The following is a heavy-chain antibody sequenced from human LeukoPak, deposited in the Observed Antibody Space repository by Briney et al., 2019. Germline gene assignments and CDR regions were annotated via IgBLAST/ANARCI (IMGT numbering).Heavy chain of an antibody. D-gene: IGHD6-13*01. Sequence: GGPLRLPCAASGFTFSNYPMHWVRQAPGKGLEGVTIISYDGSNEYYADSVKGRFTISRDNSKNTLYLQMNSLGADDTAVYYCARAVSSSWHTFDYWGQGTLVTVSS. J-gene: IGHJ4*02. CDR3: ARAVSSSWHTFDY. CDR2: ISYDGSNE. V-gene: IGHV3-30*14. CDR1: GFTFSNYP.